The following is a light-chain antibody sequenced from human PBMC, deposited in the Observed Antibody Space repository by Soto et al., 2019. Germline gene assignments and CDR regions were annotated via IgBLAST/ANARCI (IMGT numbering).Light chain of an antibody. CDR1: HSISSY. CDR3: QQSYSTPWT. CDR2: AAS. J-gene: IGKJ1*01. Sequence: DIQMTQSPSSLSASVGDRVTTACLSSHSISSYLNWYQQIPGKAPKLLIYAASSLQSGVPSRFSGSGSGTDFTLTISSLQPEDFATYYCQQSYSTPWTFGQGTKVDIK. V-gene: IGKV1-39*01.